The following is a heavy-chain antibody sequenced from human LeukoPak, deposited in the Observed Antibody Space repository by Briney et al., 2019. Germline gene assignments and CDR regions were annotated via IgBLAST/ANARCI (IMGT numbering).Heavy chain of an antibody. CDR1: GGSFSGYY. D-gene: IGHD3-16*01. V-gene: IGHV4-34*01. J-gene: IGHJ4*02. CDR2: INDSGSS. Sequence: SETLSLTCAVYGGSFSGYYWSWIRQPPGKGLEWIGEINDSGSSNYSPSLKSRVTISVDASKNQFSLTLSSVTAADTAVYYCARLPTDYDYVWGSSYWGQGTLVTVPS. CDR3: ARLPTDYDYVWGSSY.